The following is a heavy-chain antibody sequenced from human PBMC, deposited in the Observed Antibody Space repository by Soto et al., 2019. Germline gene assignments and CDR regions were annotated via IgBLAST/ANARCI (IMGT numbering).Heavy chain of an antibody. CDR3: ARDLAVGLVDY. CDR2: ISAYNGNT. CDR1: GYTFTSYG. V-gene: IGHV1-18*01. Sequence: QVQLVQSGAEVKKPGASVKVSCKASGYTFTSYGIIWVRQAPGQGLEWMGWISAYNGNTKYTQKLQGRVTMTTDTSTSTGYMELRSLRSDATAVYYCARDLAVGLVDYWGQGTLVTVSS. D-gene: IGHD6-19*01. J-gene: IGHJ4*02.